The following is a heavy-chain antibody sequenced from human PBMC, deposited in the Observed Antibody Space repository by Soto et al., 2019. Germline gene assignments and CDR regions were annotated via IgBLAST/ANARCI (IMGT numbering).Heavy chain of an antibody. Sequence: QVQLVQSGAEVKKPGSSVKVSCKASGGTFSSYAISWVRQAPGQGLEWMGGIIPIFGTANYAQKFQGRVTITADEYTSTAYMELSSLRSEDTAVYYCVRSDVGAAYYYYGMDVWGQGTTVTVSS. CDR1: GGTFSSYA. CDR2: IIPIFGTA. CDR3: VRSDVGAAYYYYGMDV. J-gene: IGHJ6*02. V-gene: IGHV1-69*01. D-gene: IGHD1-26*01.